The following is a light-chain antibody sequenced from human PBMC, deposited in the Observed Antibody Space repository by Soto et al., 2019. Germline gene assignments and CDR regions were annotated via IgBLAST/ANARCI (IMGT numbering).Light chain of an antibody. CDR1: QSVSSSY. Sequence: EIVLTQSPGTLSLSPGERATLSCWASQSVSSSYLAWYQQKPGQAPRLLIYGASSRATGIPDRFSGSGSGTDFTLTICRLEPEDFAVYYCQQYGSSPPWTFGQGTKVEIK. CDR3: QQYGSSPPWT. CDR2: GAS. J-gene: IGKJ1*01. V-gene: IGKV3-20*01.